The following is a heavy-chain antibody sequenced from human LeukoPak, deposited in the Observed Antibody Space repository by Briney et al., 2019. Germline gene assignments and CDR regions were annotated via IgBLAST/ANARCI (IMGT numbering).Heavy chain of an antibody. D-gene: IGHD3-10*01. V-gene: IGHV1-2*02. CDR2: SNPNSGAT. CDR1: GYTFTGYY. Sequence: ASVKVSCKASGYTFTGYYIHWVRQSPGQGPEWMGWSNPNSGATDSAQKFQGRVTMTGDTSISTAYMELSGLTSDDTAVYYCAREYGSGYYYVYLDYWGQGTLVTVSS. J-gene: IGHJ4*02. CDR3: AREYGSGYYYVYLDY.